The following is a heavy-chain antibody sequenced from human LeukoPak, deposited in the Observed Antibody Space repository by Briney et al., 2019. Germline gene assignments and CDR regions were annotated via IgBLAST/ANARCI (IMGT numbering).Heavy chain of an antibody. J-gene: IGHJ4*02. V-gene: IGHV3-23*01. CDR2: ISDTVRDT. Sequence: GGSLRLSCAASGFTFSAYGMSWVHQAPGKGLEWVSHISDTVRDTWYANSVKGRFIISRDNSRDTVYLQMSSLRPEDTALYFCAKDNYGGIFASWGQGTLVTVSS. D-gene: IGHD4-17*01. CDR1: GFTFSAYG. CDR3: AKDNYGGIFAS.